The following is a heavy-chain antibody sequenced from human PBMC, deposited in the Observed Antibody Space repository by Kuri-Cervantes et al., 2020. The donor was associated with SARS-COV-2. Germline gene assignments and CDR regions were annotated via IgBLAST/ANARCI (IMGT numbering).Heavy chain of an antibody. CDR1: GYTFTSYD. CDR3: ARRFGTPIFGVVRRTNWFDP. V-gene: IGHV1-8*02. Sequence: ASVKVSCKASGYTFTSYDINWVRQATGQGLEGRGWMNPNSGNTGYAQKFQGRVTMTRNTSVSTAYMELSSLRSEDTAVYYCARRFGTPIFGVVRRTNWFDPWGQGTLVTVSS. CDR2: MNPNSGNT. D-gene: IGHD3-3*01. J-gene: IGHJ5*02.